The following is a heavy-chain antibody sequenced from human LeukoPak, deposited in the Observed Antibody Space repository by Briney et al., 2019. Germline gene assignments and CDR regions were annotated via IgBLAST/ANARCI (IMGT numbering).Heavy chain of an antibody. D-gene: IGHD4-17*01. CDR1: GFTVSSNY. V-gene: IGHV3-53*01. J-gene: IGHJ4*02. CDR2: IYSGGST. CDR3: ARLRTTVTEPLDY. Sequence: GGSLRLSCAASGFTVSSNYMSWVRQAPGKGLEWVAVIYSGGSTYYADSVKGRFTISRDNSKNTLYLQMNSLRAEDTAMYYCARLRTTVTEPLDYWGQGTLVTVSS.